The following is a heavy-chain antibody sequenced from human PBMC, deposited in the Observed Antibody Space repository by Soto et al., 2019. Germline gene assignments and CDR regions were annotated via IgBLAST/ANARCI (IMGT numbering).Heavy chain of an antibody. J-gene: IGHJ4*02. V-gene: IGHV3-49*04. D-gene: IGHD3-22*01. CDR2: IRSKAYGGTT. CDR3: TRDMVRDSSGYPRN. Sequence: GASLRLSCTASGFTFCDYAMSWVRQAPGKGLEWVGFIRSKAYGGTTEYAASVKGRFTISRDDPNSIAYLQMNSLKPEDTAVYYCTRDMVRDSSGYPRNWGQGTLVTVSS. CDR1: GFTFCDYA.